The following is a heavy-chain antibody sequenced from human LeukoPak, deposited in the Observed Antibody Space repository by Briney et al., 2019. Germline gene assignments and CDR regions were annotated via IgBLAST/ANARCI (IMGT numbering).Heavy chain of an antibody. CDR3: AAVGEWLSNAFNT. CDR1: GFTFSITW. J-gene: IGHJ3*02. CDR2: IKSRGDGETR. V-gene: IGHV3-15*01. D-gene: IGHD3-3*01. Sequence: GGSLRLSCAASGFTFSITWMSWVRQAPGKGLEWVGRIKSRGDGETRDYAAPVKDRFIISRDDSKNTLYLQMDSLRTEDTAIYYCAAVGEWLSNAFNTWGQGTLVTVSA.